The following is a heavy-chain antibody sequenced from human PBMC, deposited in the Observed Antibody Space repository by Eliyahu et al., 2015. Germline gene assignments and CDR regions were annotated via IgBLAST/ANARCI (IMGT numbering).Heavy chain of an antibody. CDR2: ISYDGTKK. CDR3: ASDGSY. D-gene: IGHD3-10*01. CDR1: GFIFSNYV. J-gene: IGHJ4*02. V-gene: IGHV3-30-3*01. Sequence: QVQLVESGGGVVQPGXSLXLSCAASGFIFSNYVLHWVRQAPGQGLEWVAVISYDGTKKNYVESVKGRFTISRDNSKSTLYLEMNRLRNEDTAVYYCASDGSYWGQGTLVTVSS.